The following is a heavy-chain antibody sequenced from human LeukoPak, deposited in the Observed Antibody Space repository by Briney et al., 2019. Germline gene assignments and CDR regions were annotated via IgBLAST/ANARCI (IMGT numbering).Heavy chain of an antibody. J-gene: IGHJ4*02. Sequence: PGGSLTLSCAASGFTFSCYSMNWVRQAPGEGLEWVSSISSSSSYIYYADSVKGRFTISRDNAKNSLYLQMNSLRAEDTAVYYCARKGIAPQYYFDYWGQGTLVTVSS. CDR1: GFTFSCYS. CDR2: ISSSSSYI. D-gene: IGHD6-13*01. V-gene: IGHV3-21*01. CDR3: ARKGIAPQYYFDY.